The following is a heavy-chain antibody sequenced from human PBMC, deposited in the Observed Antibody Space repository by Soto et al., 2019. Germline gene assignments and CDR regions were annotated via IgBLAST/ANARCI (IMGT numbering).Heavy chain of an antibody. J-gene: IGHJ5*02. V-gene: IGHV4-34*01. Sequence: ETLSLTCAVYGGSFSGYYWSWIRQPPGKGLEWIGEINHSGSTNYNPSLESRVTISVDTSKNQLSLKLSSVTAADTAVYYCARGDYYDSSGPFDPWGQGTLVT. CDR3: ARGDYYDSSGPFDP. CDR2: INHSGST. D-gene: IGHD3-22*01. CDR1: GGSFSGYY.